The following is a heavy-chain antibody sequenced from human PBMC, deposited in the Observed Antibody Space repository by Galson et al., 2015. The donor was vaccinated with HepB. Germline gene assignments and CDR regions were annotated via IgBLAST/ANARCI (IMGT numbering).Heavy chain of an antibody. CDR2: NFYSGST. CDR3: ASGRRDGYRYFDY. V-gene: IGHV4-39*01. CDR1: ISSSNYY. D-gene: IGHD5-24*01. J-gene: IGHJ4*02. Sequence: ISSSNYYWGWIRQPPGKGLEWIGSNFYSGSTYYNPSLKGRVTISVETSKNQLSLKVNSVTAADTAFYYCASGRRDGYRYFDYWGQGTLVTVSS.